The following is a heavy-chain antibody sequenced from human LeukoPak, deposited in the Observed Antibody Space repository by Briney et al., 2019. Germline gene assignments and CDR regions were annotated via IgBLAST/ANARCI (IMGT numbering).Heavy chain of an antibody. CDR1: AYTFTGYY. V-gene: IGHV1-2*02. D-gene: IGHD3-9*01. Sequence: ASVRVSCKASAYTFTGYYMHWVRQAPAQGLEWMGWINPNSGGAKYAQKFQGRVTMTRDTSISTAYMELSRLRSDDTAVYYCARANILTGYYYSGGYYFDYWGQGTLVTVSS. CDR2: INPNSGGA. J-gene: IGHJ4*02. CDR3: ARANILTGYYYSGGYYFDY.